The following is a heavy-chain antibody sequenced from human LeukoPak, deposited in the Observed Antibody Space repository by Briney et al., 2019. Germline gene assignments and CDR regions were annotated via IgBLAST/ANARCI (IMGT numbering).Heavy chain of an antibody. CDR2: IYYSGST. CDR3: AREGDCSGGSCYSFFDY. J-gene: IGHJ4*02. CDR1: GGSISSYY. V-gene: IGHV4-59*01. D-gene: IGHD2-15*01. Sequence: SETLSLTCTVSGGSISSYYWSWIRQPPGKGLEWIGYIYYSGSTNYNPSLKSRVTISVDTSKNQFSLELSSVTAADTAVYYCAREGDCSGGSCYSFFDYWGQGTLVTVSS.